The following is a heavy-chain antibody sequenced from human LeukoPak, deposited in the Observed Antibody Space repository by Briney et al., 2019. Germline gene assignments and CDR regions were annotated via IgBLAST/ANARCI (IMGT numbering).Heavy chain of an antibody. Sequence: SETLSLTCAVYGGSFSGYYWSWIRQPPGKGLEWIGGINHSGSTNYNPSLKSRVTISVDTSKNQFSLKLSSVTAADTAVYYCARHDYGDYMVYYYYGMDVWGQGTTVTVSS. CDR2: INHSGST. CDR1: GGSFSGYY. D-gene: IGHD4-17*01. J-gene: IGHJ6*02. V-gene: IGHV4-34*01. CDR3: ARHDYGDYMVYYYYGMDV.